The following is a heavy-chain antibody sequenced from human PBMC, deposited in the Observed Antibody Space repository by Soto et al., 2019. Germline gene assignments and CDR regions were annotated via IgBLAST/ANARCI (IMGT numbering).Heavy chain of an antibody. D-gene: IGHD3-22*01. CDR2: IYWDDDK. CDR3: AHSFTSDYYESSGWEYFQH. J-gene: IGHJ1*01. Sequence: QITLKESGPTLVKPTQTLTLTCTFSGFSLSTSGVGVGWIRQPPGKALEWLALIYWDDDKRYSPSLKSRLTITKDTSKNQVVLTMTNMDPVDTATYYCAHSFTSDYYESSGWEYFQHWGQGTLVTVSS. CDR1: GFSLSTSGVG. V-gene: IGHV2-5*02.